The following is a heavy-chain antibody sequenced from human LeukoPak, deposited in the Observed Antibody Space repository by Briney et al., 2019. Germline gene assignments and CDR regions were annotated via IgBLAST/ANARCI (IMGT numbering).Heavy chain of an antibody. CDR1: GFTFSSYS. CDR2: ISSSSSTI. CDR3: ARVGDGYNSMDV. V-gene: IGHV3-48*01. D-gene: IGHD5-24*01. Sequence: GGSLRLSCAASGFTFSSYSINWVRQAPGKGLEWVSYISSSSSTIYYADSVKGRFTISRDNAKNSLYLQMNSLRAEDTAVYYCARVGDGYNSMDVWGKGTTVTVSS. J-gene: IGHJ6*04.